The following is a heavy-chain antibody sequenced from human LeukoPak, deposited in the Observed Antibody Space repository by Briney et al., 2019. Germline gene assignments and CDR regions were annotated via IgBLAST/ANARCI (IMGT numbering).Heavy chain of an antibody. CDR3: ARYRYGSGSYYFDY. Sequence: SETLSLTCTVSGGSISNYYWSWIRQPAGKGLEWIGRIYTSGGTNYNPSLKSRVTMSVDTSKNQFSLKLSSVTPADTAVYYCARYRYGSGSYYFDYWGQGTLVTVSS. CDR2: IYTSGGT. J-gene: IGHJ4*02. V-gene: IGHV4-4*07. CDR1: GGSISNYY. D-gene: IGHD3-10*01.